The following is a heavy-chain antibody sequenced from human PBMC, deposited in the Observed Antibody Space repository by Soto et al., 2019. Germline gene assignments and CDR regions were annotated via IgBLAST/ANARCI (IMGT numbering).Heavy chain of an antibody. D-gene: IGHD1-7*01. CDR3: ARDNWNYPESYYYYGMDV. CDR1: GFTFSSYG. Sequence: PGGSLRLSCAASGFTFSSYGMHWVRQAPGKGLEWVAAIWYDGSNKYYADSVKGRFTISRDNSKNTLYLQMNSLRAEDTAVYYCARDNWNYPESYYYYGMDVWGQGTTVTVSS. CDR2: IWYDGSNK. J-gene: IGHJ6*02. V-gene: IGHV3-33*01.